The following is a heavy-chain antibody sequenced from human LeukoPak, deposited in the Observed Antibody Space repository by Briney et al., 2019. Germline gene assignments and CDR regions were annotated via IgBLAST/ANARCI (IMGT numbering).Heavy chain of an antibody. V-gene: IGHV3-23*01. D-gene: IGHD6-13*01. CDR2: ISGSGGST. Sequence: GGSLRLSCAASGFTLSSYAMSWVRQAPGKGLEWVSAISGSGGSTYYADSVKGRFTISRDNSKNTPYLQMNSLRAEDTAVYYCAKYKQQLVRTNYFDYWGQGTLVTVSS. CDR1: GFTLSSYA. J-gene: IGHJ4*02. CDR3: AKYKQQLVRTNYFDY.